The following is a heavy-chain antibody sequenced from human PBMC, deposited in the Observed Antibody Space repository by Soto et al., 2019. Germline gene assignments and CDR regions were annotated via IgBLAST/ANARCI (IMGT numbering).Heavy chain of an antibody. Sequence: PGGSLRLSCAASGFTFSDYAMHWVRQAPGKGLEWVAVVSHDGSNKYYADSVKGRFTISRDNSKNTLYLQMNSLRAEDTAVYYCAKDGPYDTTLGAFDIWGQGTMVTVSS. CDR1: GFTFSDYA. V-gene: IGHV3-30*18. CDR2: VSHDGSNK. CDR3: AKDGPYDTTLGAFDI. D-gene: IGHD3-22*01. J-gene: IGHJ3*02.